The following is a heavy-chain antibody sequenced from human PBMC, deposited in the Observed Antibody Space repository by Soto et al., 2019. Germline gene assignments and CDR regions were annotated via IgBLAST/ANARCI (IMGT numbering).Heavy chain of an antibody. V-gene: IGHV1-8*01. Sequence: QVLLVQYGADVKKPGASVKVSCKTSGYTFTAFDINWMRQAPGQGLEWMGWMNTNTGNTGYAQKFQGRVTMTRDTSISTSNKELRRLRSDDRADYYCERVGRFFGWTAGYLGKGALVT. D-gene: IGHD3-9*01. CDR3: ERVGRFFGWTAGY. CDR1: GYTFTAFD. J-gene: IGHJ4*02. CDR2: MNTNTGNT.